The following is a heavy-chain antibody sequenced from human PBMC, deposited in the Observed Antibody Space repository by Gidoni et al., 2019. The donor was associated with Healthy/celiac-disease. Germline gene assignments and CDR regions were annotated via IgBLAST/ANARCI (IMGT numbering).Heavy chain of an antibody. Sequence: EWVGRIKSKTDGGTTDYAAPVKGRFTISRDDSKNTLYLQMNSLKTEDTAVYYCTTQTNTYADYYDSSGYYTNQFDYWGQGTLVTVSS. CDR2: IKSKTDGGTT. V-gene: IGHV3-15*01. J-gene: IGHJ4*02. D-gene: IGHD3-22*01. CDR3: TTQTNTYADYYDSSGYYTNQFDY.